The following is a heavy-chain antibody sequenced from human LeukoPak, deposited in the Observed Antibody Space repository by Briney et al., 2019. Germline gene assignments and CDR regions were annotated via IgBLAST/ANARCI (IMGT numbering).Heavy chain of an antibody. V-gene: IGHV1-69*04. Sequence: SVKVSCKASGGTFSSYAISWVRQAPGQGLEWMGRIIPILGIANYAQKFQGRVTITADKSTSTAYMELSSLRSEDTAVYYCARTPGLWLGESDSFDPWGQGTLVTVSS. J-gene: IGHJ5*02. CDR1: GGTFSSYA. CDR3: ARTPGLWLGESDSFDP. CDR2: IIPILGIA. D-gene: IGHD3-10*01.